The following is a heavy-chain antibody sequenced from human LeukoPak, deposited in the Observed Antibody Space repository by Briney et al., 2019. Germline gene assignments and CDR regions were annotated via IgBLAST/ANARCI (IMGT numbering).Heavy chain of an antibody. Sequence: ASVKVSCKASGGTFSSYAISWVRQAPGQGLEWMGGIIPIFGTANYAQKFQGRVTITADESTSTAYMELSSLRSEDTAVYYCAGRNDQTYYYYAMDVWGKGTTVTVSS. CDR1: GGTFSSYA. CDR2: IIPIFGTA. D-gene: IGHD2-2*01. V-gene: IGHV1-69*13. J-gene: IGHJ6*04. CDR3: AGRNDQTYYYYAMDV.